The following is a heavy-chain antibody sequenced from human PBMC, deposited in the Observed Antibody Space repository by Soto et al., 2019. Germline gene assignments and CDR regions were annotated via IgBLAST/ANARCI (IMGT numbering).Heavy chain of an antibody. Sequence: ASVKVSCTGSGDTFSSNRINWVRQAPGQGLEWVGGIVPIRRTADYAQTFQGRVSITADESARTSYLELRSLRSQDTAVYYCVRDSGAKLSSSWGQGTPVTLPS. J-gene: IGHJ4*02. V-gene: IGHV1-69*01. CDR2: IVPIRRTA. CDR3: VRDSGAKLSSS. CDR1: GDTFSSNR. D-gene: IGHD6-13*01.